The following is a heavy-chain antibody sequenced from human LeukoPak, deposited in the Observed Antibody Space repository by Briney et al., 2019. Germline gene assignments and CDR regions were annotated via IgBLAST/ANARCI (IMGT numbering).Heavy chain of an antibody. Sequence: GGSLRLSCAVSGFTFNSFWMSWVRQAPGKGLEWVANINQDGSEEYYVDSGKGRFTISRDNAKSSLYLQMNSLRDEDTAVYYCARAGYTYVTLYYWGQGTLVTVSS. D-gene: IGHD5-18*01. CDR2: INQDGSEE. CDR1: GFTFNSFW. CDR3: ARAGYTYVTLYY. J-gene: IGHJ4*02. V-gene: IGHV3-7*01.